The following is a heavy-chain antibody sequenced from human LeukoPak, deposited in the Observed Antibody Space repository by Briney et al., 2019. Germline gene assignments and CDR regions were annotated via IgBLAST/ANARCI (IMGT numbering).Heavy chain of an antibody. CDR3: AKVGMGEGPGYSSTWDPLSD. CDR2: ISGSGGST. CDR1: GFTFSSFA. V-gene: IGHV3-23*01. Sequence: GGSLRLSCAASGFTFSSFAMTWVRQAPGKGLEWVSGISGSGGSTYYADSVKGRFTISRDNSKKTLYLQMNSLRAEDTAVYYCAKVGMGEGPGYSSTWDPLSDWGQGTLVTVSS. D-gene: IGHD6-13*01. J-gene: IGHJ4*02.